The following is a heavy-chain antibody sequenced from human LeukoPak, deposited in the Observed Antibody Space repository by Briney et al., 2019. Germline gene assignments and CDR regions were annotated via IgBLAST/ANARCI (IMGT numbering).Heavy chain of an antibody. V-gene: IGHV4-34*01. CDR3: AGGPLAAAPANGVGFDY. D-gene: IGHD6-13*01. J-gene: IGHJ4*02. CDR1: GGSFSGYY. Sequence: SESLTLTCAVSGGSFSGYYMRWIRQPPGKGLEWIGGINHSGSTNYYPSLKSRVTISIDTSKNQFSLKVRTLSAADHAVYYYAGGPLAAAPANGVGFDYWGQGTLVTVSS. CDR2: INHSGST.